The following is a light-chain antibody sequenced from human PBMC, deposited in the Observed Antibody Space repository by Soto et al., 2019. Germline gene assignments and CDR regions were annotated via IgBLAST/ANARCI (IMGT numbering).Light chain of an antibody. CDR2: AAS. V-gene: IGKV1-39*01. CDR3: QQSYSTPYT. J-gene: IGKJ2*01. CDR1: QSISSY. Sequence: DIQMTQSPSSLSASVGDRVTITCRASQSISSYLNWYQQKPGKAPTLLLYAASSLQSGVPSRFSGSGSGTDFTLTISSLQPEDFATYYFQQSYSTPYTFGQGTKLEIK.